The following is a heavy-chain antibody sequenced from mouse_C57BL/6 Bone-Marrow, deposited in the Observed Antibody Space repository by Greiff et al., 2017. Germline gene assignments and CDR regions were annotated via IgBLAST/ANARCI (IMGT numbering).Heavy chain of an antibody. V-gene: IGHV1-64*01. CDR2: IHPNSGST. Sequence: VQLQQPGAELVKPGASVKLSCKASGYTFTSYWMHWVKQRPGQGLEWIGMIHPNSGSTNYNEKFKSKATLTVDKSSSTAYMQLSSLTSEDSAVXYFARSNWVPAWFAYWGQGTLVTVSA. CDR1: GYTFTSYW. CDR3: ARSNWVPAWFAY. D-gene: IGHD4-1*02. J-gene: IGHJ3*01.